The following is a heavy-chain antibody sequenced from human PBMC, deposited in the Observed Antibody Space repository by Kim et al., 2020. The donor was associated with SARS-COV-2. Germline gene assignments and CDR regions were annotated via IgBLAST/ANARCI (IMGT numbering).Heavy chain of an antibody. V-gene: IGHV3-21*01. Sequence: GVSLRLSCAASGFTFSSYSMNWVRQAPGKGLEWVSSISSSSSYIYYADSVKGRFTISRDNAKNSLYLQMNSLRAEDTAVYYCARDSNPGGQYYDFWSGYPEDSFDYWGQGTLVTVSS. CDR2: ISSSSSYI. CDR1: GFTFSSYS. CDR3: ARDSNPGGQYYDFWSGYPEDSFDY. D-gene: IGHD3-3*01. J-gene: IGHJ4*02.